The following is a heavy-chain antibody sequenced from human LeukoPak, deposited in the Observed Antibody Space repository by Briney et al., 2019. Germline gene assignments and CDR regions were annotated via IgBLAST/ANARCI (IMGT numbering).Heavy chain of an antibody. CDR2: INHSGST. J-gene: IGHJ6*03. CDR1: GGSISSSSYY. V-gene: IGHV4-39*07. D-gene: IGHD3-22*01. CDR3: ARGRKYYYDSSGYSIYYYYYMDV. Sequence: SETLSLTCTVSGGSISSSSYYWSWIRQPPGKGLEWIGEINHSGSTNYNPSLKSRVTISVDTSKNQFSLKLSSVTAADTAVYYCARGRKYYYDSSGYSIYYYYYMDVWGKGTTVTVSS.